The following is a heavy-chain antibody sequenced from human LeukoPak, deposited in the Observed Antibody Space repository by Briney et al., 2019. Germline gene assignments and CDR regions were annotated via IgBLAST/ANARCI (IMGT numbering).Heavy chain of an antibody. CDR1: GFTFSSYG. CDR3: ATSSGYIDAFDI. J-gene: IGHJ3*02. Sequence: GGSLRLSCAASGFTFSSYGMHWVRQAPGKGLEWVAVISYDGSNKYYADSVKGRFTLSRDNSKNTLYLQMNSLRAEDTAVYYCATSSGYIDAFDIWGQGTMVTVSS. D-gene: IGHD3-22*01. CDR2: ISYDGSNK. V-gene: IGHV3-30*03.